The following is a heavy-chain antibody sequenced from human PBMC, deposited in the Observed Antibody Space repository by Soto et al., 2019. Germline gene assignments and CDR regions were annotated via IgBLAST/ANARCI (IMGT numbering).Heavy chain of an antibody. CDR3: XXXXXXXXXAXXCYGADY. Sequence: QVQLVESGGGVVQPGRSLRLSCAASGFPFSSYAMHWVRQAPGKGLEWVAVTSYDGSNKYYADSVKGRFTISRDSYKXXXXXXXXXXXXXXXXXXXXXXXXXXXXXAXXCYGADYWGQGTQVTVSS. J-gene: IGHJ4*02. CDR2: TSYDGSNK. V-gene: IGHV3-30*04. D-gene: IGHD2-2*01. CDR1: GFPFSSYA.